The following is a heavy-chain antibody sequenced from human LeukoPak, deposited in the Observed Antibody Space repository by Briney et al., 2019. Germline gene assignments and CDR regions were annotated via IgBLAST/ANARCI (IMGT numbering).Heavy chain of an antibody. J-gene: IGHJ4*02. CDR1: GGSISSYY. CDR2: IYYSGST. V-gene: IGHV4-59*01. Sequence: PSEPLSLTCTVSGGSISSYYWSWIRQPPGKGLEWIGYIYYSGSTNYNPSLKSRVTISVDTSKNQFSLKLSSVTAADTAVYYWARDLGGSGWYVYWGQGTLVTVSS. CDR3: ARDLGGSGWYVY. D-gene: IGHD6-19*01.